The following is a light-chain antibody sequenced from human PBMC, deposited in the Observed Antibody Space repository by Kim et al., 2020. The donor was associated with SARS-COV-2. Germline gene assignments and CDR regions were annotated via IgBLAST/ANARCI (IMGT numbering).Light chain of an antibody. J-gene: IGLJ2*01. CDR2: YND. CDR1: NIGTKS. Sequence: SYELTQPPSVSVAPGETARITCGGNNIGTKSVHWYQQKPGQAPVLVIYYNDDRPSGIPERFSGSNSGNTATLSISRVEAADEADYYCQVWDRNSDHYVFG. V-gene: IGLV3-21*01. CDR3: QVWDRNSDHYV.